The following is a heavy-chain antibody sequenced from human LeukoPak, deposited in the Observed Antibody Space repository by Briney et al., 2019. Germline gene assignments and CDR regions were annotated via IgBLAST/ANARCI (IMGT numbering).Heavy chain of an antibody. CDR2: ISSDSSAV. D-gene: IGHD3-16*01. CDR3: ARGPRLPQYFQY. CDR1: GFTFSDYY. J-gene: IGHJ1*01. Sequence: GGSLRLSCAASGFTFSDYYMSWIRQAPGKDLEWISYISSDSSAVYYADSVKGRFTISRDNAKNSLYLQMNSLRAEDTAVYYCARGPRLPQYFQYWGQGTPVTVSS. V-gene: IGHV3-11*04.